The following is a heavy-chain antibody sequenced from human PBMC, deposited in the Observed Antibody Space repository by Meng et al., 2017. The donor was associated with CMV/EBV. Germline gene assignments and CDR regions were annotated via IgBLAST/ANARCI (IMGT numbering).Heavy chain of an antibody. CDR2: INPNSGGT. CDR3: AGGWFGELSNRAYYYYGMDV. Sequence: ASVKVYCKASGYTFTGYYMHWVRQAPGQGLEWMGWINPNSGGTNYAQKFQGRVTMTRDTSISTAYMELSRLRSDDTAVYYCAGGWFGELSNRAYYYYGMDVWGQGTTVTVSS. V-gene: IGHV1-2*02. D-gene: IGHD3-10*01. J-gene: IGHJ6*02. CDR1: GYTFTGYY.